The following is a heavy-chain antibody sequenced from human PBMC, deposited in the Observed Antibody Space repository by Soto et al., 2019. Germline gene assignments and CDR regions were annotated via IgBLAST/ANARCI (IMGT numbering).Heavy chain of an antibody. CDR2: IIPIFGTA. Sequence: QVQLVQSGAEVKKPGSSVKVSCKASGGTFSSYAISWVRQAPGQGLEWMGGIIPIFGTANYAQKFQGRVTXTAXEXXXXAYXXXXXXXXXXXAVYYCXRGYSYGYRPLDYWGQGTLVTVSS. V-gene: IGHV1-69*12. CDR3: XRGYSYGYRPLDY. J-gene: IGHJ4*02. CDR1: GGTFSSYA. D-gene: IGHD5-18*01.